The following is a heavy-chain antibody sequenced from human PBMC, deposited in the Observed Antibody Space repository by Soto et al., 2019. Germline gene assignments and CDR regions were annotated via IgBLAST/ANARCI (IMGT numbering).Heavy chain of an antibody. CDR2: INPSGGST. Sequence: ASVKVSCKASGYTFTSYYMHWVRQAPGQGLEWMGIINPSGGSTSYAQKFQGRVTMTRDTSISTAYMELSRLRSDDTAVYYCARDGGIAAAGTHYYYYYGMDVWGQGTTVTVSS. CDR1: GYTFTSYY. D-gene: IGHD6-13*01. J-gene: IGHJ6*02. CDR3: ARDGGIAAAGTHYYYYYGMDV. V-gene: IGHV1-46*01.